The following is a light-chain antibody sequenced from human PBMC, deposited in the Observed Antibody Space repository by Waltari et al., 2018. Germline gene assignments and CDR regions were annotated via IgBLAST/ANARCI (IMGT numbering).Light chain of an antibody. CDR1: YSNVGSYRF. V-gene: IGLV2-23*01. J-gene: IGLJ1*01. Sequence: QSALTQPASVSGSLGQSITIPCTGPYSNVGSYRFVSWYQQHPAKAPKLIISEGSKRPSGVSNRFSGSKSGNTASLTISGLQAEDEADYYCSSYAGGSTYVFGTGTKVTVL. CDR2: EGS. CDR3: SSYAGGSTYV.